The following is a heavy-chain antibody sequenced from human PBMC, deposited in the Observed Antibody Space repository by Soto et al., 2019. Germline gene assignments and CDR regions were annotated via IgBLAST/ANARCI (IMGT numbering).Heavy chain of an antibody. J-gene: IGHJ3*02. CDR3: ARGRILSGGAFDI. Sequence: TLSLTCAVYGGSFSGYYWSWIRQPPGKGLEWIGEINHSGSTNYNPSLKSRVTISVDTSKNQFSLKLSSVTAADTAVYYCARGRILSGGAFDIWGQGTMVTVSS. CDR2: INHSGST. V-gene: IGHV4-34*01. D-gene: IGHD2-15*01. CDR1: GGSFSGYY.